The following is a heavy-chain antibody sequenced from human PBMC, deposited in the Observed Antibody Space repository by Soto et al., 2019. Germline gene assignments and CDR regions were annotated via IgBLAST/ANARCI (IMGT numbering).Heavy chain of an antibody. CDR2: IKSDGSTT. D-gene: IGHD5-18*01. Sequence: EVQLVEFGGGLVQPGGSLRLSCAASGFTFSSYWMHWVRQAPGKGLVWVSLIKSDGSTTNYADSVKGRFTISRDNTKNTLYLQMNSLRAEDTAVYYCARDVGYSLTMWGQGTLVTVSS. CDR1: GFTFSSYW. V-gene: IGHV3-74*01. CDR3: ARDVGYSLTM. J-gene: IGHJ4*02.